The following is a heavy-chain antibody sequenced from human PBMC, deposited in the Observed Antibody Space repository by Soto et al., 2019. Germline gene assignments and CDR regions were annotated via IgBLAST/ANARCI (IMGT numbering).Heavy chain of an antibody. CDR2: INHSGST. CDR1: GGSFSGYY. J-gene: IGHJ5*02. V-gene: IGHV4-34*01. D-gene: IGHD3-10*01. CDR3: ARGTFPMVRGVIIS. Sequence: PSETLSLTCAVYGGSFSGYYWSWIRQPPGKGLEWIGEINHSGSTNYNPSLKSRVTISVDTSKNQFSLKLSSVTAADTAVYYCARGTFPMVRGVIISWGQGTLVTVSS.